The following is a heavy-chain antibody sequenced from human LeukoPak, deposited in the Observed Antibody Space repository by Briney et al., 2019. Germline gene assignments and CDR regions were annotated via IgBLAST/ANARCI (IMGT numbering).Heavy chain of an antibody. CDR2: IDPSDSYT. Sequence: GESLKISCKGSGYSFTSYWISWVRQMPGKGLEWMGRIDPSDSYTNYSPSFQGHVTISADKSISTAYLQWSSLKASDTAMYYCARAPRVATIWGGYWGQGTLVTVSS. J-gene: IGHJ4*02. V-gene: IGHV5-10-1*01. CDR3: ARAPRVATIWGGY. D-gene: IGHD5-12*01. CDR1: GYSFTSYW.